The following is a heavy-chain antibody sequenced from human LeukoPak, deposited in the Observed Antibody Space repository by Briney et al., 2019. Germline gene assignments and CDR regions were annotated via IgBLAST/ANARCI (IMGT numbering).Heavy chain of an antibody. D-gene: IGHD3-10*01. CDR2: FDPEDGET. CDR3: ATGVDTMVQGGEYWFDP. CDR1: GYTLTELS. V-gene: IGHV1-24*01. Sequence: ASVKVSCKVSGYTLTELSIHWVRQGPGKGLEWMGGFDPEDGETIYAQKFQARVTMTEDTSTDTAYMELSSLRSEDTAVYYCATGVDTMVQGGEYWFDPWGQGTLVTVSS. J-gene: IGHJ5*02.